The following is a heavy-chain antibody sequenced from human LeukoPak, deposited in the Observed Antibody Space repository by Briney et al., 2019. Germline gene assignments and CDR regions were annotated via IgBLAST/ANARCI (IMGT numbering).Heavy chain of an antibody. CDR1: GFTFSRFW. V-gene: IGHV3-74*01. Sequence: GGSLRLSCAASGFTFSRFWMHWVRHAPGKGLEWVSRASSDGSSTVYADSVKGRFTISRDNAKKTLYLQMNSLRVEDTAIYYCARDSDAGFDYWGRGTLVTVSS. CDR2: ASSDGSST. CDR3: ARDSDAGFDY. J-gene: IGHJ4*02.